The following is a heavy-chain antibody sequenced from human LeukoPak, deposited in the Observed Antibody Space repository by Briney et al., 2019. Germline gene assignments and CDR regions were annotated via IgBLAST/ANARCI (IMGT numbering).Heavy chain of an antibody. D-gene: IGHD2-15*01. CDR2: ISYDGSNK. CDR3: AKDRLRYCSGGSCYYFDY. Sequence: GGSLRHSCAASGFTFSSYGMHWVRQAPGKGLEGVAVISYDGSNKYYADSVKGRFTISRDNSKNTLYLQMNSLRAEDTAVYYCAKDRLRYCSGGSCYYFDYWGQGTLVTVSS. CDR1: GFTFSSYG. J-gene: IGHJ4*02. V-gene: IGHV3-30*18.